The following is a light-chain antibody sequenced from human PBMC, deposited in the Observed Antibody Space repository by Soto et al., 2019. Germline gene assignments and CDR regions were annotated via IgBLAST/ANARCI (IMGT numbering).Light chain of an antibody. CDR1: QSITSTY. Sequence: EIVLAYAPAPLSVSGGDRATLSCRVSQSITSTYLAWYQQKPGQAPRLLIHDVYNRAPCIPDRFSGSGSGTDFTLTISRLEPEDFAVYYCQQYGGSPETFGQGTKVDI. CDR2: DVY. CDR3: QQYGGSPET. J-gene: IGKJ1*01. V-gene: IGKV3-20*01.